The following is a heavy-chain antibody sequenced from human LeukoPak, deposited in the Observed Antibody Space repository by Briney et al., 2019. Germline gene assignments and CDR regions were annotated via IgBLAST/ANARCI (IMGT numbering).Heavy chain of an antibody. J-gene: IGHJ1*01. CDR1: GFTFDDYA. CDR3: AKEEPVGYCSGGSCQGYFQH. CDR2: ISWNSGSI. V-gene: IGHV3-9*01. D-gene: IGHD2-15*01. Sequence: GGSLRLSCAASGFTFDDYAMHWVRQAPGKGLEWVSGISWNSGSIGYADSVKGRFTISRDNAKNSLYLQMNSLRAEDTALYYCAKEEPVGYCSGGSCQGYFQHWGQGTLVTVSS.